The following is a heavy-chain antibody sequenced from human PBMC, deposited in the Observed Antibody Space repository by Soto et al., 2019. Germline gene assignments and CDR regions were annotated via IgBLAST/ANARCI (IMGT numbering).Heavy chain of an antibody. V-gene: IGHV1-69*02. CDR2: IIPYLSVS. J-gene: IGHJ4*02. Sequence: QVQLVQSGAEVKKPGSSLRVSCKASGDTFNFYTINWVRQAPGLGLEWLGRIIPYLSVSNYAQKFQGRVTITADKSTNPAYMEVRSLRSADTAMYYCATSFGSGYRAFDYWGQGALVTVSS. CDR1: GDTFNFYT. D-gene: IGHD3-10*01. CDR3: ATSFGSGYRAFDY.